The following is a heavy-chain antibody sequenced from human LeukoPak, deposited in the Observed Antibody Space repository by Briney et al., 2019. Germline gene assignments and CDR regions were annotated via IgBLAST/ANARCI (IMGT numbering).Heavy chain of an antibody. D-gene: IGHD3-9*01. CDR1: GGSFSGYY. V-gene: IGHV4-34*01. CDR2: INHSGST. CDR3: ARRDYDILTGYPRGYFDY. J-gene: IGHJ4*02. Sequence: SETLSLTCAVYGGSFSGYYWSWIRQPPGKGLEWIGEINHSGSTNYNPSLKSRVTISVDTSKNQFSLKLSSVTAADTAVYYSARRDYDILTGYPRGYFDYWGQGTLVTVSS.